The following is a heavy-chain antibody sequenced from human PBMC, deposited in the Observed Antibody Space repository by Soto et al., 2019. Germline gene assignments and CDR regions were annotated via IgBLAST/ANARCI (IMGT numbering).Heavy chain of an antibody. CDR1: GGSFSGYY. V-gene: IGHV4-34*01. CDR2: INHSGST. CDR3: AVPSSGSYYAHDY. D-gene: IGHD1-26*01. Sequence: PSDTLSLTCAVYGGSFSGYYWSWIRQPPGKGLEWIGEINHSGSTNYNPSLKSRVTISVDTSKNQFSLKLSSVTAADTAVYYCAVPSSGSYYAHDYWGQGTLVTVSS. J-gene: IGHJ4*02.